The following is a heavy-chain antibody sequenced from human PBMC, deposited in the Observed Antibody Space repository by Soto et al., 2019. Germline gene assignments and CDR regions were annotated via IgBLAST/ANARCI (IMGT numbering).Heavy chain of an antibody. J-gene: IGHJ4*02. D-gene: IGHD6-6*01. Sequence: GGSVKVSCKASGGTFSSYAISWVRQAPGQGLEWMGGIIPIFGTANYAQKFQGRVTITADESTSTAYMELSSLRSEDTAVYYCARGVPSIAAPYYFDYWGQGTLVTVSS. CDR2: IIPIFGTA. CDR3: ARGVPSIAAPYYFDY. CDR1: GGTFSSYA. V-gene: IGHV1-69*13.